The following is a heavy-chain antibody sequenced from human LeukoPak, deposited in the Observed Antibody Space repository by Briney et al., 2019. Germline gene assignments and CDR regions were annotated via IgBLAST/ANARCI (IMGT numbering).Heavy chain of an antibody. CDR1: GFTFSSYA. D-gene: IGHD3-3*01. CDR2: ISYDGSNK. V-gene: IGHV3-30-3*01. J-gene: IGHJ3*02. Sequence: QPGRSLRLSCAASGFTFSSYAMHWVRQAPGKGLEWVAVISYDGSNKYYADSVKGRFTISRDNSKNTLYLQMNSLRAEDTAVYYCARDRVSYYDFWSGYSDAFDIWGQGQWSPSLQ. CDR3: ARDRVSYYDFWSGYSDAFDI.